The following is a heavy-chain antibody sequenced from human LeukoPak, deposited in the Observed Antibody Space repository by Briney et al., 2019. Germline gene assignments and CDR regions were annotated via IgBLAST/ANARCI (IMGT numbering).Heavy chain of an antibody. CDR3: ARHHYYGSGSYYIDY. CDR1: GGSISSYY. CDR2: IYYSGST. Sequence: SETLSLTCTVSGGSISSYYWSWIRQPPGKGLEWIGYIYYSGSTNYNPSLKSRVTISVDTSKNPFSLKLSSVTAADTAVYYCARHHYYGSGSYYIDYWGQGTLVTVSS. D-gene: IGHD3-10*01. V-gene: IGHV4-59*01. J-gene: IGHJ4*02.